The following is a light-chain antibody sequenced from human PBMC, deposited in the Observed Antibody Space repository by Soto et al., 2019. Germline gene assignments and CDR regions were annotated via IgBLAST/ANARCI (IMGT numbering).Light chain of an antibody. CDR1: QSISIY. CDR2: GAS. Sequence: DIQMTQSPSSLSASVGDRVTITCRASQSISIYLNWYQQTPGKAPKLLIYGASTLQSGVPSRFSGSGSGTDFTLTISSLQPEDFATYYCQQTSSPPWTLGQGTKVEIK. J-gene: IGKJ1*01. V-gene: IGKV1-39*01. CDR3: QQTSSPPWT.